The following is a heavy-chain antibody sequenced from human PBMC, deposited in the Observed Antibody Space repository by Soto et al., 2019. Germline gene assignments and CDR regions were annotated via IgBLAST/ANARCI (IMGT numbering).Heavy chain of an antibody. V-gene: IGHV1-69*01. Sequence: SVLIGSWKSVGGGFSSYAISWGRKKHGQGLEWMGGIIPIFGTANYAQKFQGRVTITADESTSTAYVELSSLRSEDTAVYYCARDAIITIFGVVSEESSGMAVWGQGTTVPVSS. CDR2: IIPIFGTA. D-gene: IGHD3-3*01. J-gene: IGHJ6*02. CDR3: ARDAIITIFGVVSEESSGMAV. CDR1: GGGFSSYA.